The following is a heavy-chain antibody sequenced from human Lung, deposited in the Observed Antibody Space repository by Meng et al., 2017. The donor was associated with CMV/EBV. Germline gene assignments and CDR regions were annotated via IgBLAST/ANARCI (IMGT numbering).Heavy chain of an antibody. V-gene: IGHV3-48*03. CDR1: GFTFSSYE. Sequence: GESLKISCAASGFTFSSYEMNWVRQAPGKGLEWVSYISSSGSTIYYADSVKGRFTISRDNAKNSLYLQMNSLRAEDTAVYYCARDLVSYDFWSGYSALKGNYYGMDVWGQGTXVTGSS. CDR3: ARDLVSYDFWSGYSALKGNYYGMDV. D-gene: IGHD3-3*01. CDR2: ISSSGSTI. J-gene: IGHJ6*02.